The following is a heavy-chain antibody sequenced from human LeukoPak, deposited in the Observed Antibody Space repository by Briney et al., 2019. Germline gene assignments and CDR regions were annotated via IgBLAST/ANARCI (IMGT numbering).Heavy chain of an antibody. V-gene: IGHV1-69*04. CDR1: GGTFSSYA. CDR3: ARDLDSSGSLDY. CDR2: IIPILGIA. J-gene: IGHJ4*02. Sequence: ASVKVSCKASGGTFSSYAVSWVRQAPGQGLEWMGRIIPILGIANYAQKFQGRVTITADKSTSTAYMELSSLRSEDTAVYYCARDLDSSGSLDYWGQGTLVTVSS. D-gene: IGHD1-26*01.